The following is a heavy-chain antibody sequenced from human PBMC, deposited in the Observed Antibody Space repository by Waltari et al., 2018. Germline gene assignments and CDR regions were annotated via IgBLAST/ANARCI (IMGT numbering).Heavy chain of an antibody. V-gene: IGHV3-74*01. D-gene: IGHD3-3*01. Sequence: EVQLVESGGGLVQPGGSLRLSCAASGFTFSSYWMHWVRQAPGKGLVWVSRIKRDGRSTSYAESVKGRFTISRDNAKNTLYLQMNRLRAEDTAVYYCARKVLERSGNYYGMDVWGQGTTVTVSS. CDR3: ARKVLERSGNYYGMDV. J-gene: IGHJ6*02. CDR1: GFTFSSYW. CDR2: IKRDGRST.